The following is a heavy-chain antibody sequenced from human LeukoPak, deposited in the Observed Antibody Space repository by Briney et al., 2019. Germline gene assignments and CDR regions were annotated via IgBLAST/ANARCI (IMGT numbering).Heavy chain of an antibody. CDR1: GGSISSGGYS. CDR2: IYHSGST. CDR3: ARGVYSDYDFGFDY. Sequence: SQTLSLTCAVSGGSISSGGYSWSWIRQPPGKGLEWIGYIYHSGSTYYNPSLKSRVTISVDRSKNQFSLKLSSVTAADTAVYYCARGVYSDYDFGFDYWGQGTLVTVSS. D-gene: IGHD5-12*01. J-gene: IGHJ4*02. V-gene: IGHV4-30-2*01.